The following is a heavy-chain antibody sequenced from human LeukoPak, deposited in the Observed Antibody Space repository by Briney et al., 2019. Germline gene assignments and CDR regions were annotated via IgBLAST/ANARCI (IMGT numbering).Heavy chain of an antibody. J-gene: IGHJ3*02. D-gene: IGHD3-9*01. Sequence: ASVKVSCKASGYTFTGYYMHWVRQAPGQGLEWMGWINPNSGGTNYAQKFQGRVTMTRDTSISTAYMELSRLRSDDTAVYYCARAVDILSVTYAFDIWGQGTMVTVSS. V-gene: IGHV1-2*02. CDR1: GYTFTGYY. CDR2: INPNSGGT. CDR3: ARAVDILSVTYAFDI.